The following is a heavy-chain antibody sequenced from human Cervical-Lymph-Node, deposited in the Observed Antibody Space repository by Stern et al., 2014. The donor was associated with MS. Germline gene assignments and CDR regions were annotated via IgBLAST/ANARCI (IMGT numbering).Heavy chain of an antibody. J-gene: IGHJ4*02. Sequence: EVHLGESGGGLVKPGGSLRLSCAASGFTFSSYSMNWVRQAPGKGLEWVSSISSSSGYIYYADSVKGRFTISRDNAKNSLYLQMNSLRAEDTAVYYCARDTITMVRGGYYFDYWGQGTLVTVSS. CDR1: GFTFSSYS. V-gene: IGHV3-21*01. CDR2: ISSSSGYI. D-gene: IGHD3-10*01. CDR3: ARDTITMVRGGYYFDY.